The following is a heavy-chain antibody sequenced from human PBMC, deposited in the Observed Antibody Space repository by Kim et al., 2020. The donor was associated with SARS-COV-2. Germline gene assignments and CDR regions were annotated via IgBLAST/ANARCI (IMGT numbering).Heavy chain of an antibody. CDR1: GGSISSYY. CDR2: IYYSGST. D-gene: IGHD6-19*01. Sequence: SETLSLTCTVSGGSISSYYWSWIRQPTGKGLEWMGYIYYSGSTNYNPTLKSRVTISVDTSKNQYPLMLSSVTAADTAVYYCARQGSGWYWFDPWGQGTLVTVSS. V-gene: IGHV4-59*08. J-gene: IGHJ5*02. CDR3: ARQGSGWYWFDP.